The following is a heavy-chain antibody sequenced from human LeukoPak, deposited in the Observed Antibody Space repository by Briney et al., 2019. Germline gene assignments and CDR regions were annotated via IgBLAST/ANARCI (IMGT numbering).Heavy chain of an antibody. CDR3: ARDTGDSSVSYFDY. CDR2: ISYDGSNK. CDR1: GFTFSSYA. V-gene: IGHV3-30-3*01. Sequence: PGGSLRLSCAASGFTFSSYAMHWVRQAPGKGLEWVAVISYDGSNKYYADSVKGRFTISRDNSKNTLYLQMNSLRAEDTAVYYCARDTGDSSVSYFDYWAQGTLVTVSS. D-gene: IGHD3-22*01. J-gene: IGHJ4*02.